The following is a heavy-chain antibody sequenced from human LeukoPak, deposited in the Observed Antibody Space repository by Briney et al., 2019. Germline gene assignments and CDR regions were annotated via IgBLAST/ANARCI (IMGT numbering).Heavy chain of an antibody. D-gene: IGHD3-9*01. CDR3: ARLPRYDILTGYYLSPPDY. Sequence: GESLKISCKGSGYSFTGYWIGWVRQMPGKGLEWMGIIYPGDSDTRYSPSFQGQVTISADKSISTAYLQWSSLKASDTAMYCCARLPRYDILTGYYLSPPDYWGQGTLVTVSS. J-gene: IGHJ4*02. V-gene: IGHV5-51*01. CDR2: IYPGDSDT. CDR1: GYSFTGYW.